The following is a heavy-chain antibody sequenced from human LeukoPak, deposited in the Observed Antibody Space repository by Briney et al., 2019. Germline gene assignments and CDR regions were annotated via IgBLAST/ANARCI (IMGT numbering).Heavy chain of an antibody. CDR1: GGSFSGYY. V-gene: IGHV4-34*01. CDR3: ARMGGGYSREAAY. Sequence: PSETLSLTCAVYGGSFSGYYWGWVRQPPGKGLEWIGTIYYSGSTNYDPSLKSRVTISVDTPKNQFSLTLRSVTAADTAVYYCARMGGGYSREAAYWGQGTLVIVSS. D-gene: IGHD5-24*01. J-gene: IGHJ4*02. CDR2: IYYSGST.